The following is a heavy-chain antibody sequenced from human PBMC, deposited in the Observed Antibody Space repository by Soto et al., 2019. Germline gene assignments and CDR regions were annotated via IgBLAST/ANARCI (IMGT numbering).Heavy chain of an antibody. D-gene: IGHD3-22*01. CDR3: ARGAYYYDSSGLSY. Sequence: EVRLVESGGGLVQPGGSLRLSCAASGFTFSSYSMNWVRQAPGKGLEWVSYISSSSSTIYYADSVKGRFTISRDNAKNSLYLQMNSQRAEDTAVYYCARGAYYYDSSGLSYWGQGTLVTVSS. V-gene: IGHV3-48*01. J-gene: IGHJ4*02. CDR2: ISSSSSTI. CDR1: GFTFSSYS.